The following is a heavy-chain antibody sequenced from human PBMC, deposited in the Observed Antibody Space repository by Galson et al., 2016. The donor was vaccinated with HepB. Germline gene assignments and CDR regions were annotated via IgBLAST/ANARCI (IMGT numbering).Heavy chain of an antibody. CDR1: GFSLSTSGVG. CDR2: IHWDGDK. CDR3: AQRRLIIYGAYDV. Sequence: PALVKPTQTLTLTCTFSGFSLSTSGVGVGWIRQPPGKTLEWLAFIHWDGDKRYSPSLQSRLTITKDTSNNQVVLTMTDLDHVDTATYYCAQRRLIIYGAYDVWGQGTMVSVSS. J-gene: IGHJ3*01. V-gene: IGHV2-5*02. D-gene: IGHD4-17*01.